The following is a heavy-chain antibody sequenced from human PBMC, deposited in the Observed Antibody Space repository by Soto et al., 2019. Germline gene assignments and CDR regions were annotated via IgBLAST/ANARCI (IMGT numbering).Heavy chain of an antibody. CDR1: GDSISNLDYF. D-gene: IGHD7-27*01. CDR2: IYKSATT. V-gene: IGHV4-30-4*01. CDR3: ARGRYCLTGRCFPNWFDS. J-gene: IGHJ5*01. Sequence: PSETLSLTCSVSGDSISNLDYFWAWIRQPPGQALEYIGYIYKSATTYYNPSFESRVAISVDTSKGQFSPNVTSVTAADTAVYFCARGRYCLTGRCFPNWFDSWGQGALVTVS.